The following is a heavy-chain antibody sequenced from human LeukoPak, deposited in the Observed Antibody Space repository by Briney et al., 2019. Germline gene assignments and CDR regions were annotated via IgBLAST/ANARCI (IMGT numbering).Heavy chain of an antibody. CDR1: GYSISSGYY. D-gene: IGHD3-22*01. Sequence: PSETLSLTCAVSGYSISSGYYWGWIRQPPGKGLEWIGSIYHSGSTYYNPSLKSRVSLSVDTSKNQFSLKLSSVTAADTAVYCCARLGNYYDSSGFDYWGQGTLVTVSS. V-gene: IGHV4-38-2*01. J-gene: IGHJ4*02. CDR2: IYHSGST. CDR3: ARLGNYYDSSGFDY.